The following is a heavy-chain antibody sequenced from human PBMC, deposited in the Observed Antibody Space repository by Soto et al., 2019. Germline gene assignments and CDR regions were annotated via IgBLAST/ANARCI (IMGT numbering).Heavy chain of an antibody. Sequence: EVQLVESGGGLVKPGGSPRLSCAASGFTFSSNSMNWVRQAPGKGLEWVSSISSSSSYIYHADSVKGRFTISRDNAKNSLYLQMNSLRAEDTAVYYCARDRTSTLSSGTSFDYWGQGTLVTVSS. CDR2: ISSSSSYI. V-gene: IGHV3-21*01. CDR1: GFTFSSNS. D-gene: IGHD6-19*01. J-gene: IGHJ4*02. CDR3: ARDRTSTLSSGTSFDY.